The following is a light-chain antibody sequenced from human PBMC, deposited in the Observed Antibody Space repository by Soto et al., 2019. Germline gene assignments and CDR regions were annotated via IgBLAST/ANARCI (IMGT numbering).Light chain of an antibody. V-gene: IGKV3-20*01. Sequence: EIVLTQSPGTLSLSPGERGTLSCRASQGVSSKYLAWYQQKPGQAPRHLIYGASSSATGIPDRLNGSMSGIDFTLKISGLEPEDFAVYHCQQYGTSRITFGPGTKVDIK. CDR3: QQYGTSRIT. CDR1: QGVSSKY. CDR2: GAS. J-gene: IGKJ3*01.